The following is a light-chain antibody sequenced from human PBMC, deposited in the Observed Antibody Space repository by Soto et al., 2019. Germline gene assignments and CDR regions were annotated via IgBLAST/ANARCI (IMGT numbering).Light chain of an antibody. J-gene: IGKJ2*01. CDR2: GAS. V-gene: IGKV3-15*01. CDR3: LQYNDWPPKQYT. CDR1: QSVSSD. Sequence: EIVMTQSPATLSVSPGERVTLSCRASQSVSSDLAWYQHKPGQAPRLLIYGASTRATTTPARFSGSGSGTVFSLSISSLQSEDFAVYYCLQYNDWPPKQYTFGQGTKLEIK.